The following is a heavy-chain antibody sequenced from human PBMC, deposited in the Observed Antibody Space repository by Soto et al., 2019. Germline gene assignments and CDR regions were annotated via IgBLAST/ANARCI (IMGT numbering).Heavy chain of an antibody. Sequence: QVQLGQSGAEVKKPGSSVKVSCKASGGTFSSYTITWVRQAPGQGLECLGRIIPIFGVTNYAQKFQDRVTITGDRSTTTASMELSRLRYEDTAVYYCVRDWESTTQTWGFGDSWGQGTLVTVSS. J-gene: IGHJ4*02. V-gene: IGHV1-69*08. CDR1: GGTFSSYT. CDR2: IIPIFGVT. D-gene: IGHD2-2*01. CDR3: VRDWESTTQTWGFGDS.